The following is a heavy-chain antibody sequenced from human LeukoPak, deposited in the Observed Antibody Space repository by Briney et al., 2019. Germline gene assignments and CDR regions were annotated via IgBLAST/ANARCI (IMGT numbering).Heavy chain of an antibody. V-gene: IGHV4-30-2*01. CDR2: IYHSGST. CDR3: ARAASDSYGMDV. Sequence: SETLSLTCAVSGGSISSGGYSWSWIRQPPGKGLEWIGYIYHSGSTYYNPSLKSRVTISVDRSKNQFSLKLSSVTAADTAVYYCARAASDSYGMDVWGQGTTVTVSS. J-gene: IGHJ6*02. CDR1: GGSISSGGYS.